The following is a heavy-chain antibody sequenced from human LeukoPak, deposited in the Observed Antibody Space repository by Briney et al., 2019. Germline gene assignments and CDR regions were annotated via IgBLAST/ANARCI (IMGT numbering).Heavy chain of an antibody. CDR1: GFTFSNAW. CDR3: TTDEDWNYARKDV. D-gene: IGHD1-7*01. V-gene: IGHV3-15*04. Sequence: GGSLRLSCAASGFTFSNAWMSWVRQVPGKGLEWVGQIVSKIDGGTTDYAAPVKGRFTISRDDSESMLYLQMNSLKIEDTAVYYCTTDEDWNYARKDVWGQGATVIVSS. J-gene: IGHJ6*02. CDR2: IVSKIDGGTT.